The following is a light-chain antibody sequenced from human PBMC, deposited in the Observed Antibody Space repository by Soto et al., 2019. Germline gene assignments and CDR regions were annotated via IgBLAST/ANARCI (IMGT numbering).Light chain of an antibody. Sequence: DIQQTQSPPTLSACVGDKKTITCRASKSIRYYLGQYQQMQGKAPNLLIYIASSLQSEVPSRFSGSGSGTEFTLTISSLQSDDFATYSCQHHNSYSQTFGQGN. CDR2: IAS. CDR3: QHHNSYSQT. V-gene: IGKV1-5*01. J-gene: IGKJ1*01. CDR1: KSIRYY.